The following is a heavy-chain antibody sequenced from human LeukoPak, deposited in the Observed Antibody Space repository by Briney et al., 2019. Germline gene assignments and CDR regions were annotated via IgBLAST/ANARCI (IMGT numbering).Heavy chain of an antibody. CDR3: ARQSPLLWFGENYYFDY. CDR1: GGSISSDGYY. D-gene: IGHD3-10*01. CDR2: IYYTGCT. J-gene: IGHJ4*02. Sequence: SETVSLTCTVSGGSISSDGYYWSWTRQHPGKGLGWIRSIYYTGCTYYNPSLKSRVTISVDTSKHQFSLKLRSVTAADTAVYYCARQSPLLWFGENYYFDYWGQGALVTVSS. V-gene: IGHV4-39*01.